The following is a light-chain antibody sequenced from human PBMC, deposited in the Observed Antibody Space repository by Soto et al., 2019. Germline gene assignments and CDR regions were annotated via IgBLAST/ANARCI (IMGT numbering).Light chain of an antibody. CDR2: EVN. V-gene: IGLV2-8*01. J-gene: IGLJ1*01. CDR1: GSDIGGYNF. CDR3: SSYAGTNNLYV. Sequence: QSVLTQPPSASGSPGQSVTISCTGTGSDIGGYNFVSWYQQHPGKVPKLIIYEVNKRPSGVPDRFSGSKSGNTASLTVSGLQADDEADYYCSSYAGTNNLYVFGTGTKVTVL.